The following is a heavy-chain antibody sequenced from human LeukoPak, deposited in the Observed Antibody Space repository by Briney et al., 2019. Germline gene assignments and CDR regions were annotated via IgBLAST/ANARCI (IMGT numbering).Heavy chain of an antibody. CDR3: ARDSLGGSCYVS. D-gene: IGHD3-22*01. V-gene: IGHV3-7*04. CDR2: IKKDDSET. Sequence: GGSLSLSCAASGFTLNNRYITWARQPQRKGMEWEAIIKKDDSETTYLDSANGRLTTTTDNANNSLYTQMNNATTADTTVYYCARDSLGGSCYVSWGQGTLVTVSS. CDR1: GFTLNNRY. J-gene: IGHJ5*02.